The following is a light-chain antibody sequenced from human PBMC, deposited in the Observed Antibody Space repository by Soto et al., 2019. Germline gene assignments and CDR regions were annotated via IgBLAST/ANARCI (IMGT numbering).Light chain of an antibody. CDR3: QAWDSRTGV. Sequence: SYELTQPPSVSVSPGQTASITCSGDKLGDKYACWYQQKPGQSPVLVIYQDSKRPSGIPERFSGSNSGNTATLTISGTQAMDEADYYCQAWDSRTGVCGNGTKLTVL. CDR1: KLGDKY. J-gene: IGLJ1*01. CDR2: QDS. V-gene: IGLV3-1*01.